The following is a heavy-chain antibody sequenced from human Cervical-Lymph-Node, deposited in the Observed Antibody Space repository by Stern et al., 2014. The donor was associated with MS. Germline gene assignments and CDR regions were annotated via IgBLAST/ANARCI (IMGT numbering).Heavy chain of an antibody. Sequence: ESGPALVNPTQTLTLTCTFSGFSLVTSGVRVSWIRQPPGKALEWLARIDWNDKTFYNTSLMTRLTISKDTSKNQVVLTMTNVDPVDTATYYCARMMGSGYRHYFDYWGQGTPVTVS. D-gene: IGHD3-3*01. CDR3: ARMMGSGYRHYFDY. CDR2: IDWNDKT. J-gene: IGHJ4*02. CDR1: GFSLVTSGVR. V-gene: IGHV2-70*04.